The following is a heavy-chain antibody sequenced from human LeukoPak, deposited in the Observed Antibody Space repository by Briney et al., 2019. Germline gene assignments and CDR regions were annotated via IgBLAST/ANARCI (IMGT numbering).Heavy chain of an antibody. CDR1: GYTFTSYD. CDR2: MNPNSGKI. J-gene: IGHJ5*02. Sequence: GASVKVSCKASGYTFTSYDINWVRQATGQGLEWMGWMNPNSGKIDYAQKFQGRVTITRNTSINTAYMELSSLRSEDTAVYYCARGPRLGPWWWFDPWGQGTLVTVSS. CDR3: ARGPRLGPWWWFDP. D-gene: IGHD2-15*01. V-gene: IGHV1-8*03.